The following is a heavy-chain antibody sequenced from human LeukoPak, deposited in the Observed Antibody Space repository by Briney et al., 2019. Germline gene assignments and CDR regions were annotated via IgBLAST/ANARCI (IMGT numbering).Heavy chain of an antibody. J-gene: IGHJ4*02. CDR3: ARDLCHGGSCFHFDS. Sequence: EASVKVSCKTSGYTFTDYYVHWVRQAPGKGLEWLAWINPDSGATNFAQRFQGRVTMTRDTSVNTVHMELNRLRSDDTAVYYCARDLCHGGSCFHFDSWGQGTLVTVSS. CDR2: INPDSGAT. D-gene: IGHD2-15*01. V-gene: IGHV1-2*02. CDR1: GYTFTDYY.